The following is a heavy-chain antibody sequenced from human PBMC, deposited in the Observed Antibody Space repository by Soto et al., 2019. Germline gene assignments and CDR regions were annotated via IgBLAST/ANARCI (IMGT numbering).Heavy chain of an antibody. Sequence: SETVSLTCSLSGGSINSSDHFWGWIRQTPGKGLEWIGSVYYTETTYYNPSLQSPVTISVETSRTTFSLKVNSVTAADTGIYYCARQRALSTNMFLTSFDRWGQGTLVTVSP. CDR1: GGSINSSDHF. J-gene: IGHJ5*02. V-gene: IGHV4-39*01. CDR3: ARQRALSTNMFLTSFDR. CDR2: VYYTETT. D-gene: IGHD3-10*02.